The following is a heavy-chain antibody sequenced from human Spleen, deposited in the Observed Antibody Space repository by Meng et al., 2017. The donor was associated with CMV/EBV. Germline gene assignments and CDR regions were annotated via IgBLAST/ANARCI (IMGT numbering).Heavy chain of an antibody. J-gene: IGHJ4*02. CDR1: GFTFSNHW. CDR2: IKYDGSEK. V-gene: IGHV3-7*01. D-gene: IGHD2-8*01. Sequence: GESLKISCAASGFTFSNHWMSWVRQAPGKGLEWVANIKYDGSEKYYVDSVKGRFTISRDNAKNSLYLQMNSLRAEDTAIYYCASEDNNGKSDYWGQGTLVTVSS. CDR3: ASEDNNGKSDY.